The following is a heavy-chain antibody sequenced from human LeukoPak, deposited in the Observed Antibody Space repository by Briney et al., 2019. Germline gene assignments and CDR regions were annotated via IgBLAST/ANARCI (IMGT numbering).Heavy chain of an antibody. D-gene: IGHD4-17*01. CDR1: GFSFSSYW. Sequence: PGESLRLSCAASGFSFSSYWMHWVRQVPGKGLAWVSRINSDGTTTNYADSVKGRFTISRDNDKSTLYLQMSSLRVDDEAVYYCERDIGVTTYWGRGTLVIVPS. V-gene: IGHV3-74*01. J-gene: IGHJ4*02. CDR3: ERDIGVTTY. CDR2: INSDGTTT.